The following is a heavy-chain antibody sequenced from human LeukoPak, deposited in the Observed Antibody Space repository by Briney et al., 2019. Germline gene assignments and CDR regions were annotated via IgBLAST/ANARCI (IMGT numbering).Heavy chain of an antibody. CDR1: GGSFSSYY. CDR2: IYYSGST. CDR3: ARDRGSSGWYRDFDY. D-gene: IGHD6-19*01. J-gene: IGHJ4*02. Sequence: SETLSLTCTVSGGSFSSYYWSWIRQPPGKGLEWIGYIYYSGSTNYNPSLKSRVTISVDTSKNQFSLKLSSVTAADTAVYYCARDRGSSGWYRDFDYWGQGTLVTVSS. V-gene: IGHV4-59*01.